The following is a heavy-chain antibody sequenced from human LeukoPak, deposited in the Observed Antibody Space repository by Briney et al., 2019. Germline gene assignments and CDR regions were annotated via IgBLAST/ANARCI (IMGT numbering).Heavy chain of an antibody. D-gene: IGHD3-10*01. CDR2: IIPIFGTA. CDR3: ARVNTMVRGIFDY. Sequence: GASVKASCKASGGTFSSYAISWVRQAPGQGLEWMGGIIPIFGTANYAQKFQGRVTITADESTSTAYMELSSLRSEDTAVYYCARVNTMVRGIFDYWGQGTLVTVSS. V-gene: IGHV1-69*13. J-gene: IGHJ4*02. CDR1: GGTFSSYA.